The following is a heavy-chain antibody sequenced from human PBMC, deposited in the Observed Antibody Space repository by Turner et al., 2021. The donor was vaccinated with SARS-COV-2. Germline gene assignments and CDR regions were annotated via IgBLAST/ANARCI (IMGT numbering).Heavy chain of an antibody. J-gene: IGHJ4*02. V-gene: IGHV3-30*18. CDR2: ISYDGSNK. D-gene: IGHD4-4*01. CDR3: AKQLGLYSNPMYYFDY. Sequence: VQLVESGGGVVQPGRSLRLSCAASGFTFSSYGMHWVRQAPGKGLEWVAVISYDGSNKYYADSVKGRFTIPRDNSKNTLYLQMNSLRAEDTAVYYCAKQLGLYSNPMYYFDYWGQGTLVTVSS. CDR1: GFTFSSYG.